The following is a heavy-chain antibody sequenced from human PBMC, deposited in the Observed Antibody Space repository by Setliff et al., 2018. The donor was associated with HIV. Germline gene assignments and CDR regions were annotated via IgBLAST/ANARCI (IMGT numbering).Heavy chain of an antibody. CDR2: IYIGST. V-gene: IGHV4-4*08. Sequence: SETLSLTCTVSGGSISSYYWSWIRQPPGKGLEWIGHIYIGSTNYNPSLKSRVTISADTSKNQFSLKLSSVTAADTAVYYCARTFPQPLPNWGQGTLVTVSS. CDR3: ARTFPQPLPN. CDR1: GGSISSYY. D-gene: IGHD3-10*01. J-gene: IGHJ4*02.